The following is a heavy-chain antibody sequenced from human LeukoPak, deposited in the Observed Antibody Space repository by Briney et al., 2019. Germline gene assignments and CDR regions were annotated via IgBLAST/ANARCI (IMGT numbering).Heavy chain of an antibody. Sequence: SVKVSCKASGGTFSSYAISWVRQAPGQGLEWMGGIIPIFGTANYAQKFQGRVTITADKSTSTAYMELSSLRSEDTAVYYCARTTEAHSWQTRYYSYYMDVWDKGTTVTVSS. V-gene: IGHV1-69*06. D-gene: IGHD6-13*01. J-gene: IGHJ6*03. CDR1: GGTFSSYA. CDR2: IIPIFGTA. CDR3: ARTTEAHSWQTRYYSYYMDV.